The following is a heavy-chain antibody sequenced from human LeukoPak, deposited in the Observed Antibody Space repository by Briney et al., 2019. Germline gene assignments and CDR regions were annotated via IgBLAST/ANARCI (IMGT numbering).Heavy chain of an antibody. CDR2: ISSSSSYI. Sequence: GGSLRLSCAASGFTFSSYSMNWVRQAPGKGLEWVSSISSSSSYIYYADSVKGRFTISRDNAKNSLYLQMNSLRAEDTAVYYCARDRDQLRYFDRSLDYGAKEPLVTVP. CDR1: GFTFSSYS. D-gene: IGHD3-9*01. CDR3: ARDRDQLRYFDRSLDY. J-gene: IGHJ4*01. V-gene: IGHV3-21*06.